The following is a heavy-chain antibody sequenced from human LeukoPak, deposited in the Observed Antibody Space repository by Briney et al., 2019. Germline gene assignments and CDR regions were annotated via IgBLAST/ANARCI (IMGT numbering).Heavy chain of an antibody. CDR3: ARQNYYGSGSPLRY. J-gene: IGHJ4*02. Sequence: SETLSLTCAVYGGSFSGYYWSWIRQPPGKGLEWIGEINHSGSTNYNLSLKSRVTISVDTSKNQFSLKLSSVTAADTAVYYCARQNYYGSGSPLRYWGQGTLVTVSS. D-gene: IGHD3-10*01. V-gene: IGHV4-34*01. CDR2: INHSGST. CDR1: GGSFSGYY.